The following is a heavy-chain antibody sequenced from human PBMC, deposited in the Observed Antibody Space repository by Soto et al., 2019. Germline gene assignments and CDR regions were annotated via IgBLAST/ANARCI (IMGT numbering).Heavy chain of an antibody. V-gene: IGHV3-23*01. J-gene: IGHJ1*01. CDR2: ISGSGGST. D-gene: IGHD2-15*01. CDR1: GFTFSSYA. Sequence: PGGSLRLSCAASGFTFSSYAMSWVRQAPGKGLEWVSAISGSGGSTYYADSVKGRSTISRDNSKNTLYLQMNSLRAEDTAVYYCAKVSSYCSGGSCYLEYFQHWGQGTLVTVSS. CDR3: AKVSSYCSGGSCYLEYFQH.